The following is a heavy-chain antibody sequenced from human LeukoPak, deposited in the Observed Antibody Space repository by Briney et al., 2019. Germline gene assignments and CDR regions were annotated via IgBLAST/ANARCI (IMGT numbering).Heavy chain of an antibody. Sequence: SVKVSCKASGGTLSSYAISWVRQAPGQGLEWMGGIIPIFGTANYAQKFQGRVTITTDESTSTAYMELSSLRSEDTAVYYCARERIAAAGMGYNWFDPWGQGTLVTVSS. CDR1: GGTLSSYA. CDR3: ARERIAAAGMGYNWFDP. CDR2: IIPIFGTA. V-gene: IGHV1-69*05. J-gene: IGHJ5*02. D-gene: IGHD6-13*01.